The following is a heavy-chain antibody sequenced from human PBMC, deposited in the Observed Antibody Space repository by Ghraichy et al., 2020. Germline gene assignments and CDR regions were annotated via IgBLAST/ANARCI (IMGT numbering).Heavy chain of an antibody. V-gene: IGHV3-23*01. CDR1: GFSFSDYS. CDR3: ARGETSSIRQLDY. D-gene: IGHD1-26*01. J-gene: IGHJ4*02. Sequence: GGSLRLSCRASGFSFSDYSMNWVRQAPGKGLEWVSIISTGADDTHYGDSVKGRFTISRDNSKNTVYLQMSSLRAEDTAAYYCARGETSSIRQLDYWGQGTLVTVSS. CDR2: ISTGADDT.